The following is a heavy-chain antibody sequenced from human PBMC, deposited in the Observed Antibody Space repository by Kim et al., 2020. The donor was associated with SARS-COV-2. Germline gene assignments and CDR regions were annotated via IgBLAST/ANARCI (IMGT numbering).Heavy chain of an antibody. Sequence: GGSLRLSCAASGFTFSDYYMSWIRQAPGKGLEWVSYISSSGSTIYYADSVKGRFTISRDNAKNSLYLQMNSLRAEDTAVYYCARDVIVADYYYYYGMDVWGQGTTVTVSS. CDR2: ISSSGSTI. J-gene: IGHJ6*02. D-gene: IGHD5-12*01. CDR1: GFTFSDYY. CDR3: ARDVIVADYYYYYGMDV. V-gene: IGHV3-11*01.